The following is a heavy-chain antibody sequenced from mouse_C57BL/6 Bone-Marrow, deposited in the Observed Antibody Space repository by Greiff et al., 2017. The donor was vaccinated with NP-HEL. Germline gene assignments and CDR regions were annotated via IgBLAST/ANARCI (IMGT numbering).Heavy chain of an antibody. CDR1: GYTFTSYG. D-gene: IGHD2-3*01. CDR3: ARAWLLPWYFDV. CDR2: IYPRSGNT. Sequence: VKLMESGAELARPGASVKLSCKASGYTFTSYGISWVKQRTGQGLEWIGEIYPRSGNTYYNEKFKGKATLTADKSSSTAYMELRSLTSEDSAVYFCARAWLLPWYFDVWGTGTTVTVSS. V-gene: IGHV1-81*01. J-gene: IGHJ1*03.